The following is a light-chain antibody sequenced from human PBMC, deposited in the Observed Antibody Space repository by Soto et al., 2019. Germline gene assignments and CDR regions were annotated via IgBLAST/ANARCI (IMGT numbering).Light chain of an antibody. Sequence: DIQMTQSPSTLSASVGDRVTITCRASQSISSWLAWYQQKPGTAPKLLIYKASSLQSGVPSRFIGSGSGTEFTLTISSLQPDDFATYYCQQYSSYPYTFGQGTKLEIK. CDR3: QQYSSYPYT. V-gene: IGKV1-5*03. J-gene: IGKJ2*01. CDR2: KAS. CDR1: QSISSW.